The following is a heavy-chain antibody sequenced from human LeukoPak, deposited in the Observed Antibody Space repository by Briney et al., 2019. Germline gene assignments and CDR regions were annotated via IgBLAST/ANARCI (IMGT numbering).Heavy chain of an antibody. J-gene: IGHJ4*02. V-gene: IGHV1-8*01. D-gene: IGHD4/OR15-4a*01. CDR3: ARFRYDYGDGPDY. CDR2: MTPNSGNT. Sequence: ASVKVSCKASGYTFTSYDINWVRQAAGQGLEWMGFMTPNSGNTGYAQKLQGSVTMTRNNSISTAYMELSSLRSEDTAVYYCARFRYDYGDGPDYWGQGTLVTVSS. CDR1: GYTFTSYD.